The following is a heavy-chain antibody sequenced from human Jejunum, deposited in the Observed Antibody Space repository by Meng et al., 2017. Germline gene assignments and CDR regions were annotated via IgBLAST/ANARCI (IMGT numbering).Heavy chain of an antibody. CDR3: ARDSMGSLDY. D-gene: IGHD1-26*01. CDR2: ANT. V-gene: IGHV4-61*08. CDR1: GGSVGRAGYQ. Sequence: QGKLQESGPGLVRPSETLSLICTVSGGSVGRAGYQWGWIRQPPGRGLEWIGYANTNYNPSLKRRVTISLDTSRNLFSLSLTSVTAADTAVYYCARDSMGSLDYWGQGILVTVSS. J-gene: IGHJ4*02.